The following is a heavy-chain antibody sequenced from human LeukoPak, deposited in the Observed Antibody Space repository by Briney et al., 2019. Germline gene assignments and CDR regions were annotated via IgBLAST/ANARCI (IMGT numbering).Heavy chain of an antibody. Sequence: GGSLRLSCAASGFTFSSYAMSWVRQAPGKGLEWVSAISGSGGSTYYADSVKGRFTISRENAKDSLYLQMNSLRAGDTAVYYCARSRGRDDAFDIWGQGTMVTVSS. J-gene: IGHJ3*02. CDR2: ISGSGGST. V-gene: IGHV3-23*01. CDR3: ARSRGRDDAFDI. D-gene: IGHD6-25*01. CDR1: GFTFSSYA.